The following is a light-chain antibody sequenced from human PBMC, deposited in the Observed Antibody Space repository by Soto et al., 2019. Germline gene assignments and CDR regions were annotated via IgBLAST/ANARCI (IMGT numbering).Light chain of an antibody. CDR2: GAS. CDR3: QQYNKWPIT. V-gene: IGKV3-15*01. J-gene: IGKJ5*01. Sequence: DRVMTQSPDTLSASPGERVTFSCRASQSLYTNLAWYQQRPGQAPRVLIYGASTRATGIPARFTGFGSGTEFTLTISSLQSEDFAVYYCQQYNKWPITFGQGTRLEIK. CDR1: QSLYTN.